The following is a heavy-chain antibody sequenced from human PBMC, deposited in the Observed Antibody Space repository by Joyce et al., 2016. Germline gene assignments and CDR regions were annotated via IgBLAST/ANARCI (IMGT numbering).Heavy chain of an antibody. J-gene: IGHJ3*01. CDR2: IYHRCGT. V-gene: IGHV4-4*02. CDR1: VDSISSSHW. CDR3: AIAPGYSSRWGYGFDF. D-gene: IGHD6-13*01. Sequence: QVQLQESGPGLVKPSGTLSLTCGVSVDSISSSHWWSWIRQPPGKGLEWIGQIYHRCGTNYHPSLRSRVTMLVENSKNLFSRKMTSVTAADTAVYFCAIAPGYSSRWGYGFDFWGQGTMVTVSS.